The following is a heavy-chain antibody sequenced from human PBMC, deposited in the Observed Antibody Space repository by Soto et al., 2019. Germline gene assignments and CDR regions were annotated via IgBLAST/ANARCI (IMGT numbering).Heavy chain of an antibody. Sequence: SETLSLTCAVYGGSFSGYYWSWIRQPPGKGLEWIGEINHSGSTNYNPSLKSRVTISVDTSKNQFSLKLSSVTAADTAVYYCARSWFLEWTTAPLPFDYWGQGTLVTVSS. V-gene: IGHV4-34*01. D-gene: IGHD3-3*01. J-gene: IGHJ4*02. CDR3: ARSWFLEWTTAPLPFDY. CDR1: GGSFSGYY. CDR2: INHSGST.